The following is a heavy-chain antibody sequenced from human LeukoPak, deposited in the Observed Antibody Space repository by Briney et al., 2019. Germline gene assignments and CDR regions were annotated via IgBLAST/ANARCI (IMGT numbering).Heavy chain of an antibody. CDR3: ARVIFRYYYYMDV. CDR2: IYYSGST. D-gene: IGHD3/OR15-3a*01. J-gene: IGHJ6*03. CDR1: GGPISSYY. V-gene: IGHV4-59*01. Sequence: PSETLSLTCTVSGGPISSYYWSWIRQPPGKGLEWIGYIYYSGSTNYNPSLKSRVTISVDTSKNQFSLKLSSVTAADTAVYYCARVIFRYYYYMDVWGKGTTVTVSS.